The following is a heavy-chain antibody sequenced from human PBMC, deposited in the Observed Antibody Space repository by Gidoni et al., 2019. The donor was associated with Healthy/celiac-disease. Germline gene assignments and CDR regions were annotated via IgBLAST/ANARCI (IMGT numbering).Heavy chain of an antibody. V-gene: IGHV3-21*01. CDR2: ISSSSSYI. J-gene: IGHJ4*02. CDR1: GFTFSSYS. CDR3: ARDISSTPRGLLY. Sequence: EVQLVESGGGLVKPGGSLSLSCAASGFTFSSYSMNWVRQAPGKGLEWVSSISSSSSYIYYADSVKGRFTISRDNAKNSLYLQMNSLRAEDTAVYYCARDISSTPRGLLYWGQGTLVTVSS. D-gene: IGHD4-17*01.